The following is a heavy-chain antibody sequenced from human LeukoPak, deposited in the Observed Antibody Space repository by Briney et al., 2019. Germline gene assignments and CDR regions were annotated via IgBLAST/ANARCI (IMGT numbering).Heavy chain of an antibody. D-gene: IGHD3-10*01. V-gene: IGHV1-8*01. CDR2: MNPNSGNT. Sequence: GASVKVSCKASGYTFTSYDINWVRQATGQGLEWMGWMNPNSGNTGYAQKFQGRVTMTRNTSISTAYMELSSLRSEDTAVYYCARGDNYYGSELPWGQGTLVTVSS. CDR3: ARGDNYYGSELP. CDR1: GYTFTSYD. J-gene: IGHJ5*02.